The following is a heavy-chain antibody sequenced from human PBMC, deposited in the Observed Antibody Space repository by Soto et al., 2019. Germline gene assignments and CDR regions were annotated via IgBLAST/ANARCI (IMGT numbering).Heavy chain of an antibody. CDR1: GFTFSSYA. J-gene: IGHJ6*02. V-gene: IGHV3-23*01. D-gene: IGHD3-10*01. CDR2: ISGSGGST. CDR3: AKERLWFGELSPEDYYYGMDV. Sequence: GGSLRLSCAASGFTFSSYAMSWVRQAPGKGLEWVSAISGSGGSTYYADSVKGRFTISRDNSKNTLYLQMNSLRAEDTAVYYCAKERLWFGELSPEDYYYGMDVWGQGTTVTVSS.